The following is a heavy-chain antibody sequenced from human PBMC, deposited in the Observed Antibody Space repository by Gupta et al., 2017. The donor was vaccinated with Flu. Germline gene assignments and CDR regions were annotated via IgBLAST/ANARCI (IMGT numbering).Heavy chain of an antibody. V-gene: IGHV4-59*08. CDR3: ARRSNRHGMDV. D-gene: IGHD6-13*01. CDR2: IYFTGRS. Sequence: QVQLQESGPGLVKPSETLSLICTVSGGSIIDYYWSWIRQPPGKGLQSIGYIYFTGRSNYNPSLESRVTMSVDTSKNQFSLRLTSVTAADTAMYYCARRSNRHGMDVWGQGTSVTVSS. CDR1: GGSIIDYY. J-gene: IGHJ6*02.